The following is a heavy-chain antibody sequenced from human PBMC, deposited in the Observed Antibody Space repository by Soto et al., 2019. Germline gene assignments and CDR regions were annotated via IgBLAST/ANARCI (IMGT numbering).Heavy chain of an antibody. CDR3: ARDSIAAPRPTRFDY. J-gene: IGHJ4*02. V-gene: IGHV1-69*08. D-gene: IGHD6-13*01. Sequence: QVQLVQSGAEVKKPGSSVKVSCKASGGTFSSYTISWVRQAPGQGLEWMGRIIPILGIANYAQKFQGRVTITADKSTSTAYMELSSLRSEDTAVYYCARDSIAAPRPTRFDYWGQGTLVTVSS. CDR2: IIPILGIA. CDR1: GGTFSSYT.